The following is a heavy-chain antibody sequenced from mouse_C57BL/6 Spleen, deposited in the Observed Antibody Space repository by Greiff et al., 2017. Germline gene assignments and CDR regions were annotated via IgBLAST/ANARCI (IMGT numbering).Heavy chain of an antibody. D-gene: IGHD1-1*01. CDR2: IDPSDSDT. J-gene: IGHJ4*01. V-gene: IGHV1-52*01. CDR3: ARGEVDAMDY. CDR1: GYTFPSYW. Sequence: VQLQQPGAELVRPGSSVKLSCKASGYTFPSYWMHWVKQRPIQGLEWIGNIDPSDSDTHYNQKFKDKATLTVDKSSSTAYMQLSRLTSEDSAVYYCARGEVDAMDYWGQGTSVTVSS.